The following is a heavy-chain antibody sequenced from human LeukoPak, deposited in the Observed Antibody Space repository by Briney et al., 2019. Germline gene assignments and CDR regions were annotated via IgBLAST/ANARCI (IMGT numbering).Heavy chain of an antibody. Sequence: ASVKVSCKASGYTFTSYGISWVQQAPGQGLEWMGWISAYNGNTNYAQKLQGGVTMTTDTSTSTAYMELRSLRSDDTAVYYCARDQLWLCSGGSCHPFDYWGQGTLVTVSS. CDR2: ISAYNGNT. V-gene: IGHV1-18*01. CDR3: ARDQLWLCSGGSCHPFDY. J-gene: IGHJ4*02. D-gene: IGHD2-15*01. CDR1: GYTFTSYG.